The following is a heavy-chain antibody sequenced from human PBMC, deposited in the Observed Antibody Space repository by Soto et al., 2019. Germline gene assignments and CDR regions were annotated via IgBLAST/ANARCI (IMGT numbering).Heavy chain of an antibody. J-gene: IGHJ6*02. CDR2: ISAYNGNT. CDR1: GYTFTSYG. CDR3: ARDHYYDSSGPSYGMDV. V-gene: IGHV1-18*01. D-gene: IGHD3-22*01. Sequence: QVQLVQSGAEVKKPGASVKVSCKASGYTFTSYGISWVRQAPGQGLEWMGWISAYNGNTNYAQKLQGRVTMTTDTSTSTAYMELRSLRSDDTAVYYCARDHYYDSSGPSYGMDVWGQGTTVTVSS.